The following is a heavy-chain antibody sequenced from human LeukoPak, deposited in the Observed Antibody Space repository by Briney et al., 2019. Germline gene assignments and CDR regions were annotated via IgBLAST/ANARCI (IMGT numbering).Heavy chain of an antibody. V-gene: IGHV4-59*01. Sequence: SETLSLTCTVSGGSISSYYWSWIRQPPGKGLEWIGYIYYSGSTNYSPSLKSRVTISVDPAKNQLSLTLSSVTAADTAVYYCAGGGDSGGYYYPMFDYWGQGTLVTVSS. CDR3: AGGGDSGGYYYPMFDY. CDR1: GGSISSYY. CDR2: IYYSGST. D-gene: IGHD3-22*01. J-gene: IGHJ4*02.